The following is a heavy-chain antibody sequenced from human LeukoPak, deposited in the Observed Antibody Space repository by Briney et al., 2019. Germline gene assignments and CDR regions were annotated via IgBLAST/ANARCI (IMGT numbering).Heavy chain of an antibody. V-gene: IGHV1-46*01. CDR3: ARKRGPYYYYYGMDV. D-gene: IGHD3-10*01. J-gene: IGHJ6*02. Sequence: AASVKVSCKASGYTFTSYYMHWVRQAPGQGLEWMGIINPSGGSTSYAQKFQGRVTMTRDTSTSTVYMELSSLRSEDTAVYYCARKRGPYYYYYGMDVWGQGTTVTVPS. CDR2: INPSGGST. CDR1: GYTFTSYY.